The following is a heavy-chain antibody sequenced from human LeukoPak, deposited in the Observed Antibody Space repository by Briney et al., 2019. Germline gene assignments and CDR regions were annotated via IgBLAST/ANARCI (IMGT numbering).Heavy chain of an antibody. CDR2: IYQRRST. D-gene: IGHD3-9*01. Sequence: SETLSLTCAVSGYSICGGYYWGWIRQPPGKGLEWIGSIYQRRSTYYNPCLKSRVTISVDTSKNQFSLKLSSVTAADTAVYYCARMDDTLTGYTWGAFDIWGQGTMVTVSS. J-gene: IGHJ3*02. CDR3: ARMDDTLTGYTWGAFDI. CDR1: GYSICGGYY. V-gene: IGHV4-38-2*01.